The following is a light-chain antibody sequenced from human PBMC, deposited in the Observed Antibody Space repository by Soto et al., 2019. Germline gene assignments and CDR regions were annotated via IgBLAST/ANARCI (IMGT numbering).Light chain of an antibody. CDR1: QSVSSN. CDR3: QQYNNWPSLT. J-gene: IGKJ4*01. CDR2: GAS. V-gene: IGKV3-15*01. Sequence: EIVMTQSPATLSVSPGERATLSCRASQSVSSNLAWYQQKPGQAPRLLIYGASTRATGIPARFSGSGSWTEFTLTISILQSEDFAVYYCQQYNNWPSLTFGGGTKVDIK.